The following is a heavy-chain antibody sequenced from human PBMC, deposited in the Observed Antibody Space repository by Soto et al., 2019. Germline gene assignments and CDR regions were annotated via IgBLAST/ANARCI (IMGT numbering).Heavy chain of an antibody. Sequence: SGPTLVNPTQTLTLTCTFSGFSLGTSGMRVSWIRQPPGKALEWLARIDWDDDKFYSTSLKTRLTISKDTSKNQVVLTMTSMDPVDTATYYCARSQGPTYYYDSSGERVFDYWGQGTLVTVSS. CDR1: GFSLGTSGMR. CDR2: IDWDDDK. V-gene: IGHV2-70*04. J-gene: IGHJ4*02. CDR3: ARSQGPTYYYDSSGERVFDY. D-gene: IGHD3-22*01.